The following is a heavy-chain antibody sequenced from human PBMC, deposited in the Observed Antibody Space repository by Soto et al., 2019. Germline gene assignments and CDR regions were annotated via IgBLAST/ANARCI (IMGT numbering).Heavy chain of an antibody. CDR3: ARDEGDSSWNTGRYYYYGMDV. CDR2: ISAYNGNT. D-gene: IGHD6-13*01. CDR1: GYTFTSYG. Sequence: ASVKVSCKASGYTFTSYGISWVRQAPGQGLEWMGWISAYNGNTNYAQKLQGRVTMTTDTSTSTAYMELRSLRSDDTAVYYCARDEGDSSWNTGRYYYYGMDVWGQGTTVTVSS. J-gene: IGHJ6*02. V-gene: IGHV1-18*01.